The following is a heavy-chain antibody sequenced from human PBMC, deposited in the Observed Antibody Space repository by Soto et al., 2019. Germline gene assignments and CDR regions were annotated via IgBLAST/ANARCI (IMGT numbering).Heavy chain of an antibody. D-gene: IGHD6-6*01. CDR1: GFTFSSYD. CDR3: ARPGGQLVPFDN. Sequence: QVQLVESGGGVVQPGRSLRLSCAASGFTFSSYDIHWVRQAPGKGQEWVASIWFDATIENYADSVKGRFTISRDNSKDTVYLQMSSLRVEDTAIYYCARPGGQLVPFDNWGQGTLVTVSS. J-gene: IGHJ4*02. V-gene: IGHV3-33*01. CDR2: IWFDATIE.